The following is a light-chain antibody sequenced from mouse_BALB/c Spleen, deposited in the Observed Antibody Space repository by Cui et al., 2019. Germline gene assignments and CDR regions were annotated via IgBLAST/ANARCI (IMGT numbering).Light chain of an antibody. J-gene: IGKJ1*01. V-gene: IGKV12-46*01. CDR3: QHFWATPT. CDR2: AAT. CDR1: ENIYSN. Sequence: DIQMTQSPASLSVSVGETVTITCRASENIYSNLAWYQQKQGKSPQLLVYAATNLADGVPSRFSGSGSGTQYSLKINSLQSEDFGSYYCQHFWATPTFGGGTKLEIK.